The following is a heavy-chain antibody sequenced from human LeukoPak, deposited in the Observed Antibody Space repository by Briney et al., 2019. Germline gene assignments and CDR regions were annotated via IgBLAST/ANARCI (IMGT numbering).Heavy chain of an antibody. D-gene: IGHD3-16*01. Sequence: GGSLRLSCAASGFTFSSYSMNWVRQAPGKGLEWVSSISSSSSYVYYAESEKGRFTISRDNAKNSLYLQMNSLRAEDTAVYYSARAPLRVEGRSYFDYWGQGTLVTVSS. CDR3: ARAPLRVEGRSYFDY. CDR1: GFTFSSYS. J-gene: IGHJ4*02. V-gene: IGHV3-21*01. CDR2: ISSSSSYV.